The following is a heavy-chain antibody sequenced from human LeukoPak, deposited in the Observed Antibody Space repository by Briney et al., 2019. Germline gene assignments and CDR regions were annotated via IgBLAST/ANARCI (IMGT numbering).Heavy chain of an antibody. CDR3: ARVPSYYDSSGFYFDY. Sequence: GGSLRPSCAASAFIFSNYNMNWVRQAPGKGLEGVSSISSSTYIYYADSVKGRFTISRDNTKNSLYLQMNSLKTEDTAVYYCARVPSYYDSSGFYFDYWGQGTLVTVSS. CDR2: ISSSTYI. J-gene: IGHJ4*02. D-gene: IGHD3-22*01. CDR1: AFIFSNYN. V-gene: IGHV3-21*04.